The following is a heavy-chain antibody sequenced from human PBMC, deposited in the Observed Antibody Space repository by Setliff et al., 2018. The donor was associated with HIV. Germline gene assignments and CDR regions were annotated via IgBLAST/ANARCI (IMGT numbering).Heavy chain of an antibody. Sequence: PSETLSLTCSVSGGSMSTYYWSWIRQPAGKGLEWIGRIYSSGSTIYNPSLRGRVTMSVDTSKSQLSLKLTSVTAADTAVYYCARVFPPIRGAPFGTPPGAFDIWGQGTMVTVSS. D-gene: IGHD2-15*01. CDR2: IYSSGST. V-gene: IGHV4-4*07. CDR3: ARVFPPIRGAPFGTPPGAFDI. J-gene: IGHJ3*02. CDR1: GGSMSTYY.